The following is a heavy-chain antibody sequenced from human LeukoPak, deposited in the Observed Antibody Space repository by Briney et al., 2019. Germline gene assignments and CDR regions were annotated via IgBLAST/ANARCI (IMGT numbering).Heavy chain of an antibody. Sequence: GASVKVSCKASGYTFSSYGISWVRQAPGQGLEWMGWISAYNGDVKYAQMVQGRVTMTTDTSTRTAYMELRSLKSNDTAVYYCARFLHYRGKHGHAFDIWGQGTMVIVSS. CDR1: GYTFSSYG. D-gene: IGHD4/OR15-4a*01. V-gene: IGHV1-18*01. CDR3: ARFLHYRGKHGHAFDI. CDR2: ISAYNGDV. J-gene: IGHJ3*02.